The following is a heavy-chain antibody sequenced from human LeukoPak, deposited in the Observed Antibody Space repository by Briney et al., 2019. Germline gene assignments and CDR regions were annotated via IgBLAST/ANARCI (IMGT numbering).Heavy chain of an antibody. CDR2: IGGLGGST. J-gene: IGHJ6*02. Sequence: GGSLRLSCAASGFTFSSYAMSWVRQAPGKGLEWVSSIGGLGGSTYYADSVKGRFTISRDNSKSMLSLQMSSLRAEDTAIYYCAKEDHYYYYGMDVWGQGTTVTVSS. CDR3: AKEDHYYYYGMDV. V-gene: IGHV3-23*01. CDR1: GFTFSSYA.